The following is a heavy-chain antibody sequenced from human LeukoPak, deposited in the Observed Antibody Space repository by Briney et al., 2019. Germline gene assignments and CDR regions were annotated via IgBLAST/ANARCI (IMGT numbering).Heavy chain of an antibody. D-gene: IGHD6-19*01. CDR2: ISSSSSYI. Sequence: GGLRLSCAASGFTFSSYSMNWVRQAPGKGLEWVSSISSSSSYIYYADSVKGRFTISRDNAKNSLYLQMNSLRAEDTAVYYCARTQYSSGKIDYWGQGTLVTVSS. CDR3: ARTQYSSGKIDY. CDR1: GFTFSSYS. J-gene: IGHJ4*02. V-gene: IGHV3-21*01.